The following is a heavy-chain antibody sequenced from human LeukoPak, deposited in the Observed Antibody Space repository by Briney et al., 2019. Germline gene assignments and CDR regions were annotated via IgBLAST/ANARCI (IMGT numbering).Heavy chain of an antibody. V-gene: IGHV1-2*06. CDR3: ARVKSGYSSGRYRGYIDY. Sequence: ASVKVSCKASGYTFTGYYMHWVRQAPGQGLEWMRRINPNSGGTNYAQKFQGRVTMTRDTSISTAYMELSRLRSDDTAVYYCARVKSGYSSGRYRGYIDYWGQGSLVTVSS. D-gene: IGHD6-19*01. CDR2: INPNSGGT. J-gene: IGHJ4*02. CDR1: GYTFTGYY.